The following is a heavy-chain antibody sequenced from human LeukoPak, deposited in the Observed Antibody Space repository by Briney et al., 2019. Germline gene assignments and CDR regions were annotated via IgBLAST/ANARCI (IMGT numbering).Heavy chain of an antibody. CDR3: ARGYCSGGSCWYFDY. CDR1: GFTFDDYG. V-gene: IGHV3-20*04. J-gene: IGHJ4*02. CDR2: INWNGGSI. Sequence: GGSLRLSCAASGFTFDDYGMSWVRQVPGKGLVWVSGINWNGGSIGYADSVKGRFTISRDNAKNSLYLQMNSLRAEDTAFYYCARGYCSGGSCWYFDYWGQGTLVTVSS. D-gene: IGHD2-15*01.